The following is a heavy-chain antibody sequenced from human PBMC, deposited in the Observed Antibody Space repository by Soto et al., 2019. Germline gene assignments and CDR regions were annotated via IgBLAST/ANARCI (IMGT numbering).Heavy chain of an antibody. J-gene: IGHJ3*02. CDR3: AKDRGYNWNYGAHDAFDI. V-gene: IGHV3-23*01. CDR1: GFTFSSYA. D-gene: IGHD1-7*01. Sequence: GGSLRVSCAASGFTFSSYAMSWVRQAPGKGLEWVSAISGSGGSTYYADSVKGRFTISRDNSKNTLYLQMHSLRAEDTAVYYCAKDRGYNWNYGAHDAFDIWGQGTMVTVSS. CDR2: ISGSGGST.